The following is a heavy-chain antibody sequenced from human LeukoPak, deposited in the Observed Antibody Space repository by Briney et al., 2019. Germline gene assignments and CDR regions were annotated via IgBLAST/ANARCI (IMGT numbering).Heavy chain of an antibody. CDR3: ARAHYSNYYYYYMDV. CDR2: IYTSGST. D-gene: IGHD4-11*01. Sequence: SQTLSLTCTVSGGSISSGSYYWSWIRQPAGKGLEWIGRIYTSGSTNYNPSLKSRVTISVDTSKNQFSLKLSSVTAADTAVYYCARAHYSNYYYYYMDVWGKGTTVTVSS. J-gene: IGHJ6*03. CDR1: GGSISSGSYY. V-gene: IGHV4-61*02.